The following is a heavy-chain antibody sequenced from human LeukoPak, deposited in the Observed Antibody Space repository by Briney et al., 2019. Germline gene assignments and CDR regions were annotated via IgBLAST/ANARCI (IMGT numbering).Heavy chain of an antibody. J-gene: IGHJ4*02. CDR2: INPSGGST. Sequence: ASVKVSCKASGYTFTSYYMHWVRQAPGQGLEWMGIINPSGGSTSYAQKFQGRVTMTRDTSTSTVYMELSSLRSEDTAAYYCARVGITMIVVAPFDYWGQGTLVTVSS. CDR1: GYTFTSYY. V-gene: IGHV1-46*01. CDR3: ARVGITMIVVAPFDY. D-gene: IGHD3-22*01.